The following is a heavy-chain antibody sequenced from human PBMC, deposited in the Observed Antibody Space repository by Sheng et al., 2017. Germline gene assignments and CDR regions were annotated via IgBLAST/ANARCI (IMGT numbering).Heavy chain of an antibody. J-gene: IGHJ4*02. CDR3: AKDAPEAYYYDSSGYSGYFDY. CDR1: GFTFSSYG. D-gene: IGHD3-22*01. Sequence: QVQLVESGGGVVQPGGSLRLSCAASGFTFSSYGMHWVRQAPGKGLEWVAFIRYDGSNKYYADSVKGRFTISRDNSKNTLYLQMNSLRAEDTAVYYCAKDAPEAYYYDSSGYSGYFDYWGQGTLVTVSS. CDR2: IRYDGSNK. V-gene: IGHV3-30*02.